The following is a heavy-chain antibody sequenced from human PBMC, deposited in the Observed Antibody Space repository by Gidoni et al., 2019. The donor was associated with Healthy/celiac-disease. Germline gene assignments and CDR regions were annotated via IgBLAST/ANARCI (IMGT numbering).Heavy chain of an antibody. CDR3: ASLCTSSWWFDY. J-gene: IGHJ4*02. Sequence: QLQLQESGPGLVKPSETLSLTCSVSGGSISSSTYYWGWIRPSPGKGLEWIGIIYHRGTTYYDPSLKSRVTISVDTSKNQFSLRLTSVTAADTAVYYCASLCTSSWWFDYWGQGTLVTVSS. D-gene: IGHD6-13*01. CDR1: GGSISSSTYY. CDR2: IYHRGTT. V-gene: IGHV4-39*01.